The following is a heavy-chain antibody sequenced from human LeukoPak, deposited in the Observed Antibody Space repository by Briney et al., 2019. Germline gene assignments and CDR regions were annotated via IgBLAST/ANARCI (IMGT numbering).Heavy chain of an antibody. CDR3: ARDAQYSYGTGY. CDR2: IIPIFGTA. CDR1: GGTFSSYA. V-gene: IGHV1-69*05. Sequence: SVKVSCKASGGTFSSYAISWVRQAPGQGLEWMGGIIPIFGTANYAQKFQGRVTITRDTSASTAYMELSSLRSEDTAVYYCARDAQYSYGTGYWGQGTLVTVSS. J-gene: IGHJ4*02. D-gene: IGHD5-18*01.